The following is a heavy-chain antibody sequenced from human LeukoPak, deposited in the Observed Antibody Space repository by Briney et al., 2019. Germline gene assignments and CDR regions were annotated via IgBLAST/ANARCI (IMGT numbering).Heavy chain of an antibody. CDR1: GYTFTSQD. V-gene: IGHV1-8*01. CDR3: ARDGLNWGELYLGIDI. Sequence: ASVKVSCKASGYTFTSQDINWVRQAAGQGLEWMGWMNPNSGNTGYAQKFQGRVIMTRDTSINTAYMELYSLRSDDTAVYYCARDGLNWGELYLGIDIWGQGTMVTVSS. CDR2: MNPNSGNT. D-gene: IGHD7-27*01. J-gene: IGHJ3*02.